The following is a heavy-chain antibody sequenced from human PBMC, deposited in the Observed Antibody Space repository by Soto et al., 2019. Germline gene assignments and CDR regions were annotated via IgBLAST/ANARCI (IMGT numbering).Heavy chain of an antibody. J-gene: IGHJ4*02. Sequence: QVQLVESGGGLVKPGGSLRLSCAASGFTFSDYSMTWIRLAPGKGLEWVSYITRSGRTIYYADSVKGRPTISRDNAKKSVYRQMNSLRAEDTAVYSCASDGGRAWDLDHWCQGTLVTVSS. CDR2: ITRSGRTI. V-gene: IGHV3-11*01. D-gene: IGHD2-15*01. CDR1: GFTFSDYS. CDR3: ASDGGRAWDLDH.